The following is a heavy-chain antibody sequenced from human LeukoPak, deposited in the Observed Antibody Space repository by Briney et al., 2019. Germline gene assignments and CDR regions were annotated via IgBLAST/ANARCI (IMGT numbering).Heavy chain of an antibody. CDR2: IYYSGST. V-gene: IGHV4-59*08. CDR3: ARLQTGYVDY. CDR1: GGSISSYY. Sequence: SETLSLTCTVSGGSISSYYWSWIRQPPGKGLEWIGYIYYSGSTNYNPSLKSRVTISVDTSKNQFSLKLSSVIAADTAVYYCARLQTGYVDYWGQGTLVTVSS. J-gene: IGHJ4*02. D-gene: IGHD3-9*01.